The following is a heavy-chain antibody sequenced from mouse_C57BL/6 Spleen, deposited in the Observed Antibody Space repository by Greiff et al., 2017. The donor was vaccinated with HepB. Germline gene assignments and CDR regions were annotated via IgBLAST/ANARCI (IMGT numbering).Heavy chain of an antibody. Sequence: EVNLVESGEGLVNPGGSLKLSCAASGFTFSSYAMSWVRQTPEKRLEWVAYISSGGDYIYYADTVKGRFTISRDNARNTLYLQMSSLKSEDTAMYYCTREVYGYDGGFDYWGQGTTLTVSS. CDR1: GFTFSSYA. CDR3: TREVYGYDGGFDY. J-gene: IGHJ2*01. V-gene: IGHV5-9-1*02. D-gene: IGHD2-2*01. CDR2: ISSGGDYI.